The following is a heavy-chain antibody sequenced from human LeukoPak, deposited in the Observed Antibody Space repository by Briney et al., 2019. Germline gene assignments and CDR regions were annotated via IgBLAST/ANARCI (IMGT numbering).Heavy chain of an antibody. CDR2: ISSSSTYI. D-gene: IGHD3-10*01. Sequence: GGSLRLSCVASGFTFSSSSMHWVRQAPGKGLEWVSSISSSSTYIYYADSVKGRFTISRDNAKNSLYLQMNSLRAEDTDVYYCAAGASGWFGELLTSFDLGGQGTLVTVSS. J-gene: IGHJ4*02. CDR1: GFTFSSSS. CDR3: AAGASGWFGELLTSFDL. V-gene: IGHV3-21*01.